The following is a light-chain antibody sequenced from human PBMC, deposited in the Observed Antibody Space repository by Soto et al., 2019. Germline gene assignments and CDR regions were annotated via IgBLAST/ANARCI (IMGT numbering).Light chain of an antibody. CDR3: SSYTSSSTLVV. CDR1: SSDVGGYNY. Sequence: QSALTQPASVSGSRGQSITISCTGTSSDVGGYNYVSRYQHHPGKAPKLMISDVFNRPSGVSDRFSGSKSGNTASLTISGLQAEDEADYFCSSYTSSSTLVVFGGGTKLTVL. V-gene: IGLV2-14*03. J-gene: IGLJ2*01. CDR2: DVF.